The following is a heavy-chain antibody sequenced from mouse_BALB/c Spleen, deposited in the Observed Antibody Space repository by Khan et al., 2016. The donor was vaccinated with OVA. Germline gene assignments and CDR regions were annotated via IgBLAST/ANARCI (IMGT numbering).Heavy chain of an antibody. CDR2: INTYTGEP. CDR3: SRVGNYWYFDV. CDR1: GYTFTNYG. D-gene: IGHD2-1*01. V-gene: IGHV9-3-1*01. J-gene: IGHJ1*01. Sequence: QIQLVQSGPELKKPGETVKISCKASGYTFTNYGMNWVKQAPGKGLKWMGWINTYTGEPTYADDFKGRFAFSLETSASTAYLQINNLTNEDTATYFCSRVGNYWYFDVWGAGTTVTVSS.